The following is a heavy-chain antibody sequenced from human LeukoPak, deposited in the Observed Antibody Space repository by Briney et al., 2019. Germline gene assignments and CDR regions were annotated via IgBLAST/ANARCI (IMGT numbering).Heavy chain of an antibody. CDR1: GFTFSSYS. D-gene: IGHD6-19*01. J-gene: IGHJ4*02. CDR3: ARDRGSYSSGKYYFDY. Sequence: GGSLRLSCAASGFTFSSYSLNWVRQAPGKGLEWVAVISYDGSNKYYADSVKGRFTISRDNSKNTLYLQMNSLRAEDTAVYYCARDRGSYSSGKYYFDYWGQGTLVTVSS. CDR2: ISYDGSNK. V-gene: IGHV3-30*03.